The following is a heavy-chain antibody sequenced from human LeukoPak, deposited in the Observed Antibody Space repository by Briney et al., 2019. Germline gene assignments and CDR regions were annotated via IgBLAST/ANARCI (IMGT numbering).Heavy chain of an antibody. D-gene: IGHD3-22*01. Sequence: GGSLRLSCAASGFTFTKYWMTWVRQAPGKGLEWVANIKEDGSEKYYVDSVKGRFTISRDNAKNSLFLQMNSLRAQDTAVYYCAKDPPGNYYDSSGPVTWGQGTLVTVSS. CDR3: AKDPPGNYYDSSGPVT. V-gene: IGHV3-7*01. CDR2: IKEDGSEK. CDR1: GFTFTKYW. J-gene: IGHJ5*02.